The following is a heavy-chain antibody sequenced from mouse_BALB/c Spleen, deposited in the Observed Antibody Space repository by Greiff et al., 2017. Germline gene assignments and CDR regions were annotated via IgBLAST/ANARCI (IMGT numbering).Heavy chain of an antibody. CDR1: GFTFSSYG. CDR3: ARYYGSSYVFDY. Sequence: EVKLVESGGGLVQPGGSLKLSCAASGFTFSSYGMSWVRQTPDKRLELVATINSNGGSTYYPDTVKGRFTISRDNAKNTLYLQMSSLKSEDTALYYCARYYGSSYVFDYWGQGTTLTVSS. V-gene: IGHV5-6-3*01. J-gene: IGHJ2*01. CDR2: INSNGGST. D-gene: IGHD1-1*01.